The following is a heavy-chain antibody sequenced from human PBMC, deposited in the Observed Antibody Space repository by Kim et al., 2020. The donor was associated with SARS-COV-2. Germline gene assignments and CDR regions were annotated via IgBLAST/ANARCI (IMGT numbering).Heavy chain of an antibody. D-gene: IGHD4-17*01. Sequence: STSYADSVKSRLTISRDNAKNTLYLQMNSLRAEDTAVYYCARDTVTTWDYWGQGTLVTVSS. J-gene: IGHJ4*02. CDR2: ST. CDR3: ARDTVTTWDY. V-gene: IGHV3-74*01.